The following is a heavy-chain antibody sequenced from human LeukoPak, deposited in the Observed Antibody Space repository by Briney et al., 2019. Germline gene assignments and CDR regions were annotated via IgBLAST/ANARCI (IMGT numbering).Heavy chain of an antibody. V-gene: IGHV1-69*04. Sequence: SVEVSCKASGGTFSSYAISWVRQAPGQGLEWMGRIIPIFGIANYAQKFQGRVTITADKSTSTAYMELSSLRSEDTAVYYCARGLAAASMDVWGQGTTVTVSS. CDR2: IIPIFGIA. D-gene: IGHD6-13*01. CDR1: GGTFSSYA. CDR3: ARGLAAASMDV. J-gene: IGHJ6*02.